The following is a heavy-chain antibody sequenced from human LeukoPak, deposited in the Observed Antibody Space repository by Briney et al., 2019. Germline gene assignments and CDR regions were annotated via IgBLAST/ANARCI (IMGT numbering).Heavy chain of an antibody. D-gene: IGHD3-3*01. CDR1: GFTFSDEY. V-gene: IGHV3-49*03. Sequence: PGGSLRLSCAASGFTFSDEYMSWIRQAPGKGLEWVGFIRSKAYGGTTEYAASVKGRFTISRDDSKSIAYLQMNSLKTEDTAVYYCTRYDYDFWSGYYSPFDYWGQGTLVTVSS. J-gene: IGHJ4*02. CDR3: TRYDYDFWSGYYSPFDY. CDR2: IRSKAYGGTT.